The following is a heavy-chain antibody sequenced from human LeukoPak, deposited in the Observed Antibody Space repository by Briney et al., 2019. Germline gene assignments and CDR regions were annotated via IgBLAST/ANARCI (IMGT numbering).Heavy chain of an antibody. CDR1: GFTFISYS. CDR3: ARGVSDYDAFDI. J-gene: IGHJ3*02. D-gene: IGHD4-17*01. V-gene: IGHV3-21*01. Sequence: PGGSLRLSCAASGFTFISYSMNWVRQAPGKGLEWVSSISSSSSYIYYADSVKGRFTISRDNAKNSLYLQMNSLRAEDTAVYYCARGVSDYDAFDIWGQGTMVTVSS. CDR2: ISSSSSYI.